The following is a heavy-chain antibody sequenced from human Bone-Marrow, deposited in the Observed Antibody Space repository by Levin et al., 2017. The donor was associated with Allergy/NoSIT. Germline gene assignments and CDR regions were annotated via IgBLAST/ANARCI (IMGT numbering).Heavy chain of an antibody. CDR1: GFSFRTYS. J-gene: IGHJ4*02. D-gene: IGHD3-3*01. CDR3: AREPAFDFDY. V-gene: IGHV3-30*04. CDR2: VAYDGSNI. Sequence: GESLKISCAASGFSFRTYSMHWVRQAPGKGLEWVAVVAYDGSNIYYADAVKGRFTISRDNSKNTLYLQINSLRPEDTAIYYCAREPAFDFDYWGQGTLLTVSS.